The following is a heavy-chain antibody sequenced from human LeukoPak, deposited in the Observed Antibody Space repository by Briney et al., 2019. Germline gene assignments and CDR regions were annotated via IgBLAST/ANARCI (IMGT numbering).Heavy chain of an antibody. D-gene: IGHD5-12*01. CDR3: ARAMRSGYDY. CDR1: GFTFSSYW. J-gene: IGHJ4*02. CDR2: IKEDGSKN. V-gene: IGHV3-7*02. Sequence: PGGSLRLSCAASGFTFSSYWMSWVRQAPGKGLEWLANIKEDGSKNYYVDSVKGRFTISRDNAENSLYLQMNSLRDEDTAVYYCARAMRSGYDYWGQGTLVTVPS.